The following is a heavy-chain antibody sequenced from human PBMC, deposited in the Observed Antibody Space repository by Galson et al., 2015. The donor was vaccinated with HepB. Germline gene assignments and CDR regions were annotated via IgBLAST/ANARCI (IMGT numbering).Heavy chain of an antibody. CDR3: AKELGAAIRGRLHY. Sequence: SLRLSCAASGFTFSSYAMSWVRQAPGKGLEWVSAISGSGGYTYYADSVKGRFTISRDNSLNTLYLRMNSLRAEDTAVYFCAKELGAAIRGRLHYWGQGTLVTVSS. D-gene: IGHD1-26*01. V-gene: IGHV3-23*01. CDR1: GFTFSSYA. J-gene: IGHJ4*02. CDR2: ISGSGGYT.